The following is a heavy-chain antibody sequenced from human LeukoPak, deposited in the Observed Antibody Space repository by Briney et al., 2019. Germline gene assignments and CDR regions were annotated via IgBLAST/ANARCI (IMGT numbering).Heavy chain of an antibody. V-gene: IGHV4-30-2*01. D-gene: IGHD3-10*01. J-gene: IGHJ3*02. CDR3: ARVIPHPLYYYGDAFDI. CDR1: GGSISSGGYS. CDR2: IYHSGST. Sequence: PSQTLSLTCAVSGGSISSGGYSWSWLRQPPGKGLEWIGYIYHSGSTYYNPSLKSRVTISVDRSKNQFSLKLSSVTAANTAVYYCARVIPHPLYYYGDAFDIWGQGTMVTVSS.